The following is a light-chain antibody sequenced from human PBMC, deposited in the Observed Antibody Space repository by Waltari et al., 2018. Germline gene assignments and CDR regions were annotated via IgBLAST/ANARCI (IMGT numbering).Light chain of an antibody. CDR3: QQSYSTLVT. Sequence: DIQMTQSPSSLSASVGDRVTITCRASQNINNYLNWYQQKPGKAPKLLIYAASRLQSGVPSRFSGSGSGTELTLTISSLQPEDFATYYCQQSYSTLVTFGQGTKLEIK. CDR2: AAS. V-gene: IGKV1-39*01. CDR1: QNINNY. J-gene: IGKJ2*01.